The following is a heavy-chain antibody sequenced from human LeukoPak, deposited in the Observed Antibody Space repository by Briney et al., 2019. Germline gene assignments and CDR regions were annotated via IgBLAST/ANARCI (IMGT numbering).Heavy chain of an antibody. D-gene: IGHD5-18*01. CDR3: ARTLYSWGNYYYYYYMDV. CDR2: IIPIFGTA. CDR1: GGTFSSYA. Sequence: PGASVTVSCKASGGTFSSYAISWVRQAPGQGLEWMGGIIPIFGTANYAQKFQGRVTITADKSTSTAYMELSSLRSEDTAVYYCARTLYSWGNYYYYYYMDVWGKGTTVTISS. V-gene: IGHV1-69*06. J-gene: IGHJ6*03.